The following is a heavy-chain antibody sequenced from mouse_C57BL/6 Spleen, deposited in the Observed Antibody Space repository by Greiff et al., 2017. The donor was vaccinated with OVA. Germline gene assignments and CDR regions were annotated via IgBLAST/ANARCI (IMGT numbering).Heavy chain of an antibody. V-gene: IGHV1-69*01. CDR3: ATYYGSSLALFDY. D-gene: IGHD1-1*01. J-gene: IGHJ2*01. CDR2: IDPSDSYT. Sequence: QVQLQQPGAELVMPGASVKLSCKASGYTFTSYWMHWVKQRPGQGLEWIGEIDPSDSYTNYNQKFKGKSTLTVDKSSSTAYMPLSSLTSEDSAVYYCATYYGSSLALFDYWGQGTTLTVSS. CDR1: GYTFTSYW.